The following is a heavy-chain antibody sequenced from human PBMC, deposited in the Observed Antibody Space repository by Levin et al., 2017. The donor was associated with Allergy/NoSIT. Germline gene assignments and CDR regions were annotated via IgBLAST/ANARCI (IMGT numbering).Heavy chain of an antibody. CDR2: IRDRGST. J-gene: IGHJ4*02. CDR3: TTGAMCGDNDWDCN. CDR1: GFFFSRAW. D-gene: IGHD4-17*01. Sequence: SCAASGFFFSRAWMNWVRQAPGKGLEYIGRIRDRGSTDYTAPVKGRFTISRDDSKNTLFLQMDSLKIEDTAVYFCTTGAMCGDNDWDCNWGQGTLVVVSS. V-gene: IGHV3-15*01.